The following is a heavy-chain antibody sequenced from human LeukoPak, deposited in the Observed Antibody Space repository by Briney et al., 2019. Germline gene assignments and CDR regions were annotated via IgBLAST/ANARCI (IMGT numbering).Heavy chain of an antibody. J-gene: IGHJ4*02. CDR3: ARVVVDTAMVTCGLDY. CDR1: GFTFRSYG. Sequence: GSLRLSCAASGFTFRSYGMHWVRQAPGKGLEGVAVIWYDGRNKYYADSVKGRFTVTRDNSKNTLYRQMNSLRAEDTAVDYCARVVVDTAMVTCGLDYWGQGTLVTVSS. D-gene: IGHD5-18*01. V-gene: IGHV3-33*01. CDR2: IWYDGRNK.